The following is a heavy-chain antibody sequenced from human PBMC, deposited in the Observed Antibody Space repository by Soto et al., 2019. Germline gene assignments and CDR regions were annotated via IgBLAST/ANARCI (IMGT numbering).Heavy chain of an antibody. D-gene: IGHD3-3*01. CDR1: GGTFSSYA. V-gene: IGHV1-69*13. CDR3: ARDLRAPRDYDFWSGYVY. CDR2: IIPIFGTA. J-gene: IGHJ4*02. Sequence: GASVKVSCKASGGTFSSYAISWVRQAPGQGLEWMGGIIPIFGTANYAQKFQGRVTITADESTSTAYMELSSLRSEDTAVYYCARDLRAPRDYDFWSGYVYGGQGTLVTVSS.